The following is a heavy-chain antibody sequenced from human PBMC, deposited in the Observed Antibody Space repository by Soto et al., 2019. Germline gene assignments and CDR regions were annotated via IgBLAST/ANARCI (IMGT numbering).Heavy chain of an antibody. CDR2: IYYSGST. D-gene: IGHD1-7*01. Sequence: PSETLSLTCTVSGGSISSGGYYWSWIRQHPGKGLEWIGYIYYSGSTYYNPSLRSRVTISVDTSKNQFSLKLSSVTAADTAVYYCARVTPPWNYAINNWFDPWGQGTLVTVSS. J-gene: IGHJ5*02. CDR1: GGSISSGGYY. V-gene: IGHV4-31*03. CDR3: ARVTPPWNYAINNWFDP.